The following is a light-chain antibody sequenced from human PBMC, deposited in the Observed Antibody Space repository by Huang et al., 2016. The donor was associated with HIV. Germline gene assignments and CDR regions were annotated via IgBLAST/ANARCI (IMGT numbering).Light chain of an antibody. J-gene: IGKJ5*01. Sequence: IQMTQSPTSLSASVGDRVFISCRTSQSVGTYLNWYQQKPGKAPKLLISSASTLHSGVPSRFSGGGSGTVFTLTIRGLQFDDFATYFCQQSYGAWSSFGQGTQL. CDR3: QQSYGAWSS. V-gene: IGKV1-39*01. CDR1: QSVGTY. CDR2: SAS.